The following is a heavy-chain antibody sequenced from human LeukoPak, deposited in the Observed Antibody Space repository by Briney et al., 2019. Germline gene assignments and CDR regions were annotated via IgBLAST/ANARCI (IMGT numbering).Heavy chain of an antibody. J-gene: IGHJ4*02. Sequence: ASVKVSCKASGYTFTSYGISWVRQAPGQGLEWIGWISAYNGNTNYAQKLQGRVTMTTDTSTSTAYMGLRSLRSDDTAVYYCASSLYYYGSGSTGPFDYWGQGTLVTVSS. CDR1: GYTFTSYG. CDR2: ISAYNGNT. D-gene: IGHD3-10*01. CDR3: ASSLYYYGSGSTGPFDY. V-gene: IGHV1-18*01.